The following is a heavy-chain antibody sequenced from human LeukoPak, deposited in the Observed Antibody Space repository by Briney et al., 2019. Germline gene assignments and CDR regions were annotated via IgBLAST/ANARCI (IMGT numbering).Heavy chain of an antibody. CDR3: ARRGAAGVDS. J-gene: IGHJ4*02. Sequence: GGPLRLSCGASGFTHSRYWAIWVRQAPEKGVEGVVNIKQDGSEKHYVDSVKGRFTISRDNSKSSLYLQMNSLRAEDTAVYYCARRGAAGVDSWGLGTLVTVSS. CDR1: GFTHSRYW. CDR2: IKQDGSEK. V-gene: IGHV3-7*03. D-gene: IGHD6-13*01.